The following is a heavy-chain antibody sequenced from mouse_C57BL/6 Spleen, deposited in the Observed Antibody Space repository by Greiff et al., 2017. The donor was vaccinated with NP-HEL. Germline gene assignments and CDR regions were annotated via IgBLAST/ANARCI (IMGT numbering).Heavy chain of an antibody. CDR2: INPSNGGT. CDR1: GYPFTSYW. Sequence: VQLQQPGTELVKPGASVKLSCKASGYPFTSYWMHWVKQRPGQGLEWIGNINPSNGGTNYNEKFKSKATLTVDKSSSTAYMPLSSLTAEDAAVYYCARNRGVYDGYCDYWGQGTTLTVSS. CDR3: ARNRGVYDGYCDY. V-gene: IGHV1-53*01. J-gene: IGHJ2*01. D-gene: IGHD2-3*01.